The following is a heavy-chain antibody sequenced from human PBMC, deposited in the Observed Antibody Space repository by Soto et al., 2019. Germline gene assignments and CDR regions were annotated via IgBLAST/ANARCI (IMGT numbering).Heavy chain of an antibody. Sequence: QVQLVESGGGVVQPGRSLRLSCAASGFTFSSYGMHWVRQAPGKGLEWVAVISYDGSNKYYADSVKGRFTISRDNSKNTLYLQMNSLRAEDTAVYYCAKDMGVFFYDSSGYYFSYYYYGMDVWGQGTTVTVSS. CDR2: ISYDGSNK. CDR1: GFTFSSYG. J-gene: IGHJ6*02. V-gene: IGHV3-30*18. CDR3: AKDMGVFFYDSSGYYFSYYYYGMDV. D-gene: IGHD3-22*01.